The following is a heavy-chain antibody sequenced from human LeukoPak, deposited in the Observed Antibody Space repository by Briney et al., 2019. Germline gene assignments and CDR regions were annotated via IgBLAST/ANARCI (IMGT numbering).Heavy chain of an antibody. V-gene: IGHV1-2*02. CDR2: INPNSGGT. Sequence: ASVNVSCKASVYTFTGYYMHWVRQAPGQGLEWMGWINPNSGGTNYAQKFQGRVTMTRDTSISTAYLELSRLRSDDTAVYYCARVEGIAAAGGYDYWGQGTLVTVSS. J-gene: IGHJ4*02. CDR1: VYTFTGYY. D-gene: IGHD6-13*01. CDR3: ARVEGIAAAGGYDY.